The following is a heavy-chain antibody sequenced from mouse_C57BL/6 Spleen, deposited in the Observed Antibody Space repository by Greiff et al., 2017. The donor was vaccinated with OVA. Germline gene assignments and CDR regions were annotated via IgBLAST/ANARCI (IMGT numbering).Heavy chain of an antibody. D-gene: IGHD1-1*01. CDR2: INPNNGGT. CDR1: GYTFTDYY. Sequence: VQLQQSGPELVKPGASVKISCKASGYTFTDYYMNWVKQSHGKSLEWIGDINPNNGGTSYNQKFKGKATLTVDKSSITAYRELRSLKSEDSAVYYCARRSYWTGYYFDYGGQGTTLTVSS. V-gene: IGHV1-26*01. CDR3: ARRSYWTGYYFDY. J-gene: IGHJ2*01.